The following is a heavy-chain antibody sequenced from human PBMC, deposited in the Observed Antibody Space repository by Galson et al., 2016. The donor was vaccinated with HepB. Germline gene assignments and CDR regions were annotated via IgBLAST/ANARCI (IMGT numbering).Heavy chain of an antibody. CDR3: YGHLDY. CDR2: IRPQRDRKTP. Sequence: SLRLSCAASGFTFSKAWFPWVRQAPGKGLEWVGRIRPQRDRKTPVYAAPVEGRFTISSDDSKNTLYLQMNSLTTEDTALYYCYGHLDYWGRGTLVTVSS. D-gene: IGHD4-17*01. V-gene: IGHV3-15*01. J-gene: IGHJ4*02. CDR1: GFTFSKAW.